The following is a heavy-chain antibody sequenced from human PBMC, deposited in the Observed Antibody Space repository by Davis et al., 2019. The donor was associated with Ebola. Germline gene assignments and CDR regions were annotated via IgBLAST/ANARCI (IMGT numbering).Heavy chain of an antibody. Sequence: GESLKISCAASGFTFSSYAVHWVRQAPGKGLEWVSTFGTVGDTYYADSVKGRFAMSRDNSRGTLYLQMNSLRVEDSAIYYCVKDSSNIWFDIWGQGTLITVSS. CDR2: FGTVGDT. CDR1: GFTFSSYA. J-gene: IGHJ3*02. CDR3: VKDSSNIWFDI. D-gene: IGHD2/OR15-2a*01. V-gene: IGHV3-23*01.